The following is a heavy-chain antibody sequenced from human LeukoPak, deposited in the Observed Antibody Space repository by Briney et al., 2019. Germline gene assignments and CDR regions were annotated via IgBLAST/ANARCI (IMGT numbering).Heavy chain of an antibody. J-gene: IGHJ4*02. D-gene: IGHD1-26*01. Sequence: GGSLRLSCAASGFTFSTYGMNWVRQAPGRGLEWVSGITSSGGTTYYANSVIGRFTVSRDNSKNTLYLQMNSLRAEDTAIYYCARTTSGSYDYWGQGTLVTVSS. CDR1: GFTFSTYG. CDR3: ARTTSGSYDY. CDR2: ITSSGGTT. V-gene: IGHV3-23*01.